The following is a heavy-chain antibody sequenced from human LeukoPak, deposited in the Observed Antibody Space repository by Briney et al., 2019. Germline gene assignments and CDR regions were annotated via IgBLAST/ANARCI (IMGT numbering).Heavy chain of an antibody. CDR3: VKDNPLDY. CDR1: GFIFSSHG. D-gene: IGHD1-14*01. Sequence: GGSLRLSCAASGFIFSSHGMNWVRQAPGKGLEWVAFIRYDGNNKLYADSMKGRFTISRDNSKNTLYLHINSLRAEDTAVYYCVKDNPLDYWGQGILVIVSS. V-gene: IGHV3-30*02. J-gene: IGHJ4*02. CDR2: IRYDGNNK.